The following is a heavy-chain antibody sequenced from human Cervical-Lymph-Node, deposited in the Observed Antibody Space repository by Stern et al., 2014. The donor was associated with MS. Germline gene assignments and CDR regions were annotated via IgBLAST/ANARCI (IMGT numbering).Heavy chain of an antibody. CDR2: ISPMVGRA. CDR1: GGTFRTSV. D-gene: IGHD3-16*01. Sequence: VQLVESGAEMRKPGSSVRVSCKASGGTFRTSVISWLRQAPGQGLEWMGGISPMVGRANYAKKFQGSVTITADESTSTVYMGLTSLRSEDTGVYYCARERDNSYAFDSWGQGTLLTVSS. CDR3: ARERDNSYAFDS. J-gene: IGHJ4*02. V-gene: IGHV1-69*01.